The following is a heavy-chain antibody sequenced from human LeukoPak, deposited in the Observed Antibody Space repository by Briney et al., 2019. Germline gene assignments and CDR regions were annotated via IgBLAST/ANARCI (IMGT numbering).Heavy chain of an antibody. CDR3: ARDDEYSSGWYDVGY. Sequence: PGRSLRLSCAASGFTFSSYAMHWVRQAPGKGLEWVAVISYDGSNKYYADSVKGRFTISRDNSKNTLYLQMNSLRAEDTAVYYCARDDEYSSGWYDVGYWGQXTXVTVSS. J-gene: IGHJ4*02. D-gene: IGHD6-19*01. V-gene: IGHV3-30-3*01. CDR1: GFTFSSYA. CDR2: ISYDGSNK.